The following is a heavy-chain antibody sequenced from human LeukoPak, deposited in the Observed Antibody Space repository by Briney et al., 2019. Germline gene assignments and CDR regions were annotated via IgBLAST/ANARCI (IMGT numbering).Heavy chain of an antibody. CDR1: GYTFTGYY. CDR2: IIPILGIA. V-gene: IGHV1-69*02. D-gene: IGHD5-18*01. CDR3: AEHPYSY. Sequence: ASVKVSCKASGYTFTGYYMHWVRQAPGQGLEWMGRIIPILGIANYAQKFQGSVTITADKSTSTAYMELSSLRSEDTAVYYCAEHPYSYWGQGTLVTVSS. J-gene: IGHJ4*02.